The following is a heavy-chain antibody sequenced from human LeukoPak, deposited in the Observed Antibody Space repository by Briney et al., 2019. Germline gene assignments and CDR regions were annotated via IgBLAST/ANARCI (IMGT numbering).Heavy chain of an antibody. D-gene: IGHD6-6*01. J-gene: IGHJ4*02. CDR3: AKDQKWIAPGTLAARPTYYFDY. CDR2: ISYDGSNK. CDR1: GFTFSSYG. Sequence: PGRSLRLSCAASGFTFSSYGMYWVRQAPGKGLEWVAVISYDGSNKYYADSVKGRFTISRDNSKNTLYLQMNSLRAEDTAVYYCAKDQKWIAPGTLAARPTYYFDYWGQGTLVTVSS. V-gene: IGHV3-30*18.